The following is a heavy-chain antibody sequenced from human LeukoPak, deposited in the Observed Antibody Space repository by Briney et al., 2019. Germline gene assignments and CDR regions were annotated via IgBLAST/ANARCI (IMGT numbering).Heavy chain of an antibody. CDR2: ISAYNGNT. J-gene: IGHJ4*02. V-gene: IGHV1-18*01. CDR3: ARDPSYYDSSGYYPNYFDY. Sequence: ASVKVSCKAFGYTFTSYGISWVRQAPGQGLEWMGWISAYNGNTNYAQKLQGRVTMTTDTSTSTAYMELRSLRSDDAAVYYCARDPSYYDSSGYYPNYFDYWGQGTLVTVSS. CDR1: GYTFTSYG. D-gene: IGHD3-22*01.